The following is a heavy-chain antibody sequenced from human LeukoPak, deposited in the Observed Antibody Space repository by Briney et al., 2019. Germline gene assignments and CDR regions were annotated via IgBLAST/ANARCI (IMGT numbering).Heavy chain of an antibody. CDR2: IYHSGST. J-gene: IGHJ3*02. Sequence: SETLSLTCTVSGYSISSGYYWGWIRQPPGKGLEWIGSIYHSGSTNYNPSLKSRVTISVDTSKNQFSLKLSSVTAADTAVYYCASLIGSGSYYNWGAFDIWGQGTMVTVSS. CDR1: GYSISSGYY. CDR3: ASLIGSGSYYNWGAFDI. D-gene: IGHD3-10*01. V-gene: IGHV4-38-2*02.